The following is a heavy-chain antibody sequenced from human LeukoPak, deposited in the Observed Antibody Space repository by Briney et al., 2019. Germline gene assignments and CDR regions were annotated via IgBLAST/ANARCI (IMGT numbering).Heavy chain of an antibody. CDR1: GYSISSGYY. CDR3: ARVGYSYGYLAY. Sequence: SSETLSLTCGVSGYSISSGYYWGWIRQPPGKGLEWIGSIYHSGSTYYNPSLKSRVTISVDTSKNEFSLKLSSVTAADTAVFYCARVGYSYGYLAYWGQGTLATVSS. J-gene: IGHJ4*02. D-gene: IGHD5-18*01. CDR2: IYHSGST. V-gene: IGHV4-38-2*01.